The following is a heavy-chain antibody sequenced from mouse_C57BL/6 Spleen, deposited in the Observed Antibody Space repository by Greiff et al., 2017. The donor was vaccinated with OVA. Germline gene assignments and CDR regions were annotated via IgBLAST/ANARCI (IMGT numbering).Heavy chain of an antibody. Sequence: QVQLQQSGPGLVQPSQSLSITCTVSGFSLTSYGVHWVRQSPGQGLEWLGVIWGGGSTAYNAAFISRLSISKDNSKSQVFFKMHSLQSDDTAMYYCARTHYYGSSCDYWGQGTSVTVSS. V-gene: IGHV2-2*01. CDR3: ARTHYYGSSCDY. CDR2: IWGGGST. J-gene: IGHJ4*01. CDR1: GFSLTSYG. D-gene: IGHD1-1*01.